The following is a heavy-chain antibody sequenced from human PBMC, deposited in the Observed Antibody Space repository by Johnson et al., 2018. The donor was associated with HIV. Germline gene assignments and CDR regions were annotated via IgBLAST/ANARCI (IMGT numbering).Heavy chain of an antibody. D-gene: IGHD1-14*01. CDR1: GFTFSSYT. CDR3: ARASAVFDAFDI. Sequence: QVQLVESGGGVVQPGRSLRLSCAASGFTFSSYTMHWVRHVPDKGLEWVALISYDGSSKYYADSVKGRFTISRDNSKNTLYLQMNSLRAEDTAVYYCARASAVFDAFDIWGQGTMVTVSS. J-gene: IGHJ3*02. CDR2: ISYDGSSK. V-gene: IGHV3-30-3*01.